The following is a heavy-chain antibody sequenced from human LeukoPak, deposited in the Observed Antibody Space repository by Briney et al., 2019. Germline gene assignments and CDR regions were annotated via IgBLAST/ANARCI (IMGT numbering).Heavy chain of an antibody. CDR1: GGSFSGYY. Sequence: SETLSLTCAVYGGSFSGYYWSWIRQPPGKGLEWIGEINHSGSTNYNPSLENRVTISVDTSKNQFSLMLSSVTAADTAVYYCARGVGNILTGYSLDYWGQGTLVTVSS. V-gene: IGHV4-34*01. CDR2: INHSGST. CDR3: ARGVGNILTGYSLDY. D-gene: IGHD3-9*01. J-gene: IGHJ4*02.